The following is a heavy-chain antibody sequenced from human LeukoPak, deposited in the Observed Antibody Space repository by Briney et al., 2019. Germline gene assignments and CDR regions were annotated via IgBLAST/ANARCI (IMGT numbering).Heavy chain of an antibody. CDR1: GGSISSYY. Sequence: SETLSLTCTASGGSISSYYWSWIRQPPGKGLEWIGYIYYSGSNNYNPALKSRVTISVDTSKNQFSLKLSSVTAADTAVYYCARSHQDGGYSYGPFDYWGQGTLVTVSS. CDR3: ARSHQDGGYSYGPFDY. J-gene: IGHJ4*02. V-gene: IGHV4-59*01. CDR2: IYYSGSN. D-gene: IGHD5-18*01.